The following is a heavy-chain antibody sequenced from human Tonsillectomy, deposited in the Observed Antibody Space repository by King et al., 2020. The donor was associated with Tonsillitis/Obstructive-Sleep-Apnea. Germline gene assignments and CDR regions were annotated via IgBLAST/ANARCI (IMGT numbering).Heavy chain of an antibody. Sequence: VQLQESGPGLVKPSETLSLTCTVSGDSISSYYWSWIRQPPGKGLEWIGYIFYSGSTNYNPSLKSRVTISLDTSKNQFSLKLSSVTAADTAVYYCARVPPKLERPGGYYYMDVRGKGTTITVSS. CDR1: GDSISSYY. V-gene: IGHV4-59*01. J-gene: IGHJ6*03. CDR3: ARVPPKLERPGGYYYMDV. CDR2: IFYSGST. D-gene: IGHD1-1*01.